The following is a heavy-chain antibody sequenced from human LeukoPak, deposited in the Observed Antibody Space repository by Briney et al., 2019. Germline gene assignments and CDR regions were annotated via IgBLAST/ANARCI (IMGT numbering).Heavy chain of an antibody. CDR2: ISSSSSTI. J-gene: IGHJ6*03. V-gene: IGHV3-48*01. CDR3: ARPHYGSGSYYISNYYYMDV. D-gene: IGHD3-10*01. CDR1: GFTFSSYS. Sequence: GGSLRLSCAASGFTFSSYSMNWVRQAPGKGLEWVSYISSSSSTIYYADSVKGRFTISRDNAKNSLYLQMNSLRAEDTAVYYCARPHYGSGSYYISNYYYMDVWGKGTTVTVSS.